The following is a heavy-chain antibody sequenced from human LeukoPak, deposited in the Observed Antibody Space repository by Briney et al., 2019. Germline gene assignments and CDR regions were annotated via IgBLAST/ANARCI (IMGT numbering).Heavy chain of an antibody. CDR2: INPNSGGT. J-gene: IGHJ6*02. Sequence: ASVKVSCKASGYTFTGYYMHWVRQAPGQGLEWMGWINPNSGGTNYAQKFQGRVTMTRDTSISTAYMELSSLESDDTAVYFCARGGVGGAYAMDVWGQGTTVTVSS. D-gene: IGHD2-21*01. V-gene: IGHV1-2*02. CDR1: GYTFTGYY. CDR3: ARGGVGGAYAMDV.